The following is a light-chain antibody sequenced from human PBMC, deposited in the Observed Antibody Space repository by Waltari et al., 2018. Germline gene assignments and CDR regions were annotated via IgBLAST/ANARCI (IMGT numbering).Light chain of an antibody. CDR1: RSNIGNNA. J-gene: IGLJ2*01. CDR3: EAWDDSLNGRV. V-gene: IGLV1-36*01. CDR2: YDD. Sequence: QSVLTQPPSVSEAPRQRVTISCSGSRSNIGNNAVKWYPQFPGKAPKLVIYYDDLLPSGVSDRFSGSKSGTSASLAISGLQSEDEADYYCEAWDDSLNGRVFGGGTKLTVL.